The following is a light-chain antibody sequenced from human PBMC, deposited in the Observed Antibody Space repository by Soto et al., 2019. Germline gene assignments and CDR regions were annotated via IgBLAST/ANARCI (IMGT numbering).Light chain of an antibody. Sequence: AIRMTQSPSSLSASTGDRVTITCRASQGISSYLAWYQQKPGKAPKLLIYAASTLQSGVPSRFSGSGSGTDFTLTISCLQSEDFATYYCQQYYSYPQLTIGGGTKVDI. CDR2: AAS. J-gene: IGKJ4*01. V-gene: IGKV1-8*01. CDR1: QGISSY. CDR3: QQYYSYPQLT.